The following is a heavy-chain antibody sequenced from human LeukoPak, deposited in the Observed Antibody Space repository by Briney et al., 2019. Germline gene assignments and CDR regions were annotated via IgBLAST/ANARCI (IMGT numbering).Heavy chain of an antibody. CDR3: ARCDYYGSGSYYTYYMDV. CDR2: IIPILATA. J-gene: IGHJ6*03. Sequence: SVKVSCKASGGTFSSDTINWVRQAPGQGLEWMGRIIPILATANYAQKFQGRVTITTDESTSTAYMELSSLRSEDTAVYYCARCDYYGSGSYYTYYMDVWGKGTTVTVSS. CDR1: GGTFSSDT. D-gene: IGHD3-10*01. V-gene: IGHV1-69*16.